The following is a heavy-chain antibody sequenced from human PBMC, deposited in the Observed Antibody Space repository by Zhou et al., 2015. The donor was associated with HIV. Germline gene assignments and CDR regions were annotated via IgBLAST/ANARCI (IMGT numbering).Heavy chain of an antibody. CDR2: IIPIFGTA. CDR1: GGTFSSYA. J-gene: IGHJ6*03. Sequence: QVQLVQSGAEVKKPGSSVKVSCKASGGTFSSYAISWVRQAPGQGLEWMGGIIPIFGTANYAQKFQGRVTITADESTSTAYMELSSLRSEDTAVYYCARDYASVVPAFFSTNYYYMDVWGKGTTVTVSS. CDR3: ARDYASVVPAFFSTNYYYMDV. V-gene: IGHV1-69*01. D-gene: IGHD2-2*01.